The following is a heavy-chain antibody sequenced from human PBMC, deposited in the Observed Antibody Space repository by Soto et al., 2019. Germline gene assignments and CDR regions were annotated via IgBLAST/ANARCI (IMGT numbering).Heavy chain of an antibody. CDR1: GGTFSSYA. CDR2: IIPIFGTA. CDR3: ASPYYDSSGYRGWFDP. V-gene: IGHV1-69*13. J-gene: IGHJ5*02. Sequence: SVKVSCKASGGTFSSYAISWVRQAPGQGLEWMGGIIPIFGTANYAQKFQGRVTITADESTSTAYMELSSLRSEDTAVYYCASPYYDSSGYRGWFDPWGQGTLVTVSS. D-gene: IGHD3-22*01.